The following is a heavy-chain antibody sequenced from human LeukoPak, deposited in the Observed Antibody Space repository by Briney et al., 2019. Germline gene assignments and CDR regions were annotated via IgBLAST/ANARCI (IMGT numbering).Heavy chain of an antibody. Sequence: PGRSLRLSCAASGFTFSSYAMHWVRQAPGKGLEWVAVISYDGSNKYYADSVKGRFTISRDNSKNTLYLQMNSLRAEDTAVYYCARGHIGYHYYGMDVWGQGTTVTVSS. J-gene: IGHJ6*02. CDR3: ARGHIGYHYYGMDV. CDR1: GFTFSSYA. D-gene: IGHD2-21*01. V-gene: IGHV3-30*01. CDR2: ISYDGSNK.